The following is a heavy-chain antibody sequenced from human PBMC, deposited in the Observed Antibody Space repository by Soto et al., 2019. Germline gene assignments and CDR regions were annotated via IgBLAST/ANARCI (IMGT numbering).Heavy chain of an antibody. CDR3: ARAVVVVVPAARGWFDP. D-gene: IGHD2-2*01. CDR1: GGSFSGYY. J-gene: IGHJ5*02. V-gene: IGHV4-34*01. Sequence: PSETLSLTCAVYGGSFSGYYWSWIRQPPGKGLEWIGEINHSGSTNYNPSLKSRVTISVDTSKNQFSLKLSSVTAADTAVYYCARAVVVVVPAARGWFDPWGQGTLVTVSS. CDR2: INHSGST.